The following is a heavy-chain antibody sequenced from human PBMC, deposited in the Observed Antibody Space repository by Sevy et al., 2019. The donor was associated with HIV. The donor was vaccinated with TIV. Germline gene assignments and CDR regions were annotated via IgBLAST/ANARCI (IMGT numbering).Heavy chain of an antibody. Sequence: GGSLRLSCVASGFRFSAFGMAWVRQAAGEGLEWVSGINGGGGSTYYRNSVKGRFTVSRDNSKKTVYLQMNSLRADDTAVYDWAKAPYSDFWSHDCNDWFDPWGQGTLVTVSS. CDR3: AKAPYSDFWSHDCNDWFDP. V-gene: IGHV3-23*01. CDR2: INGGGGST. CDR1: GFRFSAFG. J-gene: IGHJ5*02. D-gene: IGHD3-3*01.